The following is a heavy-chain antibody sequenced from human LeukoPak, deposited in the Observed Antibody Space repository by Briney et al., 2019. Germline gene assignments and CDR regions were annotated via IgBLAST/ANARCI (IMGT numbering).Heavy chain of an antibody. D-gene: IGHD5-24*01. J-gene: IGHJ4*02. CDR2: IYYSGST. Sequence: SETLSLTCTVSGGSISSSSYYWGWIRRPPGKGLEWIGSIYYSGSTYYNPSLKSRVTISVDTSKNQFSLKLSSVTAADTAVYYCAREREWGQGTLVTVSS. CDR1: GGSISSSSYY. CDR3: ARERE. V-gene: IGHV4-39*07.